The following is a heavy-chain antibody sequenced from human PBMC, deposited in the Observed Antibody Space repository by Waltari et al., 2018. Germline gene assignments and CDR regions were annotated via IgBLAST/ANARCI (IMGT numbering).Heavy chain of an antibody. D-gene: IGHD6-19*01. CDR1: GGSFSGYY. CDR2: INHSGST. J-gene: IGHJ4*02. Sequence: QVQLQQWGAGLLKPSETLSLTCAVYGGSFSGYYWSWIRQPPGKGLEWIGEINHSGSTNYYPSLRSRVTISVDTSKNQCSLKLSSVTAADTAVYYCARGWRAVADEDDYWGQGTLVTVSS. V-gene: IGHV4-34*01. CDR3: ARGWRAVADEDDY.